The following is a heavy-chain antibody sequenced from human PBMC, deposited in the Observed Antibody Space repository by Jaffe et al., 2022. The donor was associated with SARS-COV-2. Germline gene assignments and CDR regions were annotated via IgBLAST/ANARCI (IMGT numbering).Heavy chain of an antibody. CDR3: AKDMPKGARSGWYYYYHGMDV. D-gene: IGHD6-19*01. V-gene: IGHV3-30*18. Sequence: QVQLVESGGGVVQPGRSLRLSCAASGFTFSSYGMHWVRQAPGKGLEWVAVMSLDGSDKHYADSVKGRFTISRDNSKNTLYLQMNSLKPEDTAVYYCAKDMPKGARSGWYYYYHGMDVWGQGTTVTVSS. CDR2: MSLDGSDK. CDR1: GFTFSSYG. J-gene: IGHJ6*02.